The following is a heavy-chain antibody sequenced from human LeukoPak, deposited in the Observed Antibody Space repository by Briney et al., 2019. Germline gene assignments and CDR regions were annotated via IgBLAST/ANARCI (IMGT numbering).Heavy chain of an antibody. Sequence: SETLSLTCTVSGGSISSGGYYWSWIRQPPGKGLEWIGYIYHSGSTYYNPSLKSRVTISVDRSKNQFSLKLSSVTAADTAVYYCARDGGEGSNYFDYWGQGTLVTVSS. V-gene: IGHV4-30-2*01. CDR3: ARDGGEGSNYFDY. CDR1: GGSISSGGYY. D-gene: IGHD3-16*01. J-gene: IGHJ4*02. CDR2: IYHSGST.